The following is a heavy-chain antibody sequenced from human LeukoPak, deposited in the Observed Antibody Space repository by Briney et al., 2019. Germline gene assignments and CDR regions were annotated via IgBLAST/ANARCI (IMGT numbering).Heavy chain of an antibody. Sequence: PSETLSLTCTVSGGSMSSYYWSWIRQPPGKGLEWIGFIYTSGSTNYNPSLRSRVTISVDTSKNQFSLKLSSVTAADTAVYYCARHLSGYDYLHYYYYYYMDVWDKGTTVTVSS. CDR3: ARHLSGYDYLHYYYYYYMDV. CDR1: GGSMSSYY. J-gene: IGHJ6*03. CDR2: IYTSGST. V-gene: IGHV4-59*08. D-gene: IGHD5-12*01.